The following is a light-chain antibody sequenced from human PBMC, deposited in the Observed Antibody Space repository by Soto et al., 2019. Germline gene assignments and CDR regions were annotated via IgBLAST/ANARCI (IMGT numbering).Light chain of an antibody. CDR2: DAS. Sequence: DIQMTQSPSSLSASVGDRITITCQASQDISNRLNWYHQKPGKAPNLLIYDASNLAAGVRSGFSGSGSGTHFTFTISSLPPEDIGTYYGQNCFTVPYTFGQGTKLEIK. J-gene: IGKJ2*01. CDR3: QNCFTVPYT. V-gene: IGKV1-33*01. CDR1: QDISNR.